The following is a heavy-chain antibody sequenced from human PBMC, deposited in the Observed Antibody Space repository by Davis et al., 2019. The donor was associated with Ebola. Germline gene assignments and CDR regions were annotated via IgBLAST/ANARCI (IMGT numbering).Heavy chain of an antibody. CDR1: GYTFTSYG. D-gene: IGHD6-13*01. V-gene: IGHV1-18*01. J-gene: IGHJ3*02. CDR3: ARGGSWYIHDAFDI. CDR2: ISAYNGNT. Sequence: ASVKVSCKASGYTFTSYGISWVRQAPGQGLEWMGWISAYNGNTNYAQKFQGRVTITRDTSASTAYMELSSLRSEDTAVYYCARGGSWYIHDAFDIWGQGTMVTVSS.